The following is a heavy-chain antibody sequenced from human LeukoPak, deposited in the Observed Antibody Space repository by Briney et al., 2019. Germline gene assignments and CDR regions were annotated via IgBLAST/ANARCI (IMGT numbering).Heavy chain of an antibody. J-gene: IGHJ4*02. Sequence: SETLSLTCAVYGGSFSGYYWSWIRQPPGKGLEWIGEINHSGSTNYNPSLKSRVTISVDTSKNQFSLKLSSVTAADTAVYYCARGPPNDYGDYVLDHWGQGTLVTVSS. CDR3: ARGPPNDYGDYVLDH. CDR1: GGSFSGYY. V-gene: IGHV4-34*01. CDR2: INHSGST. D-gene: IGHD4-17*01.